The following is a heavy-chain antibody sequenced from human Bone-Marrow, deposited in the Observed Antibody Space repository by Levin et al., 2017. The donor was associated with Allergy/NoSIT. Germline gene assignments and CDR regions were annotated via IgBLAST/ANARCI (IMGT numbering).Heavy chain of an antibody. CDR2: VWYDSRNH. Sequence: RPGGSLRLSCAASGFTFSNHGMHWVRQAPGKGLEWLAVVWYDSRNHYYADSVKGRFTVSRDNSKNTLYLQMNSLRVEDTAVYYCSRDPSYTTMGLDHWGPGTLVTVSS. V-gene: IGHV3-33*01. CDR3: SRDPSYTTMGLDH. CDR1: GFTFSNHG. D-gene: IGHD5-18*01. J-gene: IGHJ4*02.